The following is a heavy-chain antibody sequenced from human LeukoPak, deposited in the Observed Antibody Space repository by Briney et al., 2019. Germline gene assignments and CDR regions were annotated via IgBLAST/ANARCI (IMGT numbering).Heavy chain of an antibody. D-gene: IGHD3-10*01. Sequence: GGSLRLSCAASGFTFSSYAMHWVRQAPGKGLEWVANLKQDGSGKYYVDSVKGRFTISRDNAKNSLYLQMNSLRAEDTAVYYCVRGGSSFDYWGQGTLVTVSS. J-gene: IGHJ4*02. CDR2: LKQDGSGK. CDR1: GFTFSSYA. V-gene: IGHV3-7*01. CDR3: VRGGSSFDY.